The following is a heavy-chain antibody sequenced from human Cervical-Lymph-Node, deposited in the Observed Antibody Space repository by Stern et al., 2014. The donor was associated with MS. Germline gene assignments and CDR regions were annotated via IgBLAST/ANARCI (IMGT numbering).Heavy chain of an antibody. CDR2: ISYTGST. CDR1: GGSMSGYY. Sequence: VQLVESGPGLVKPSETLSLTCSVSGGSMSGYYWSWIRQPPGKGLEWIGYISYTGSTTYNPSLKSRVTISADTSPNPLSLNLSPVTAADTAVYYCARMTQLLRSDCDPWGRGTLVIVSS. J-gene: IGHJ5*02. D-gene: IGHD4-17*01. V-gene: IGHV4-59*08. CDR3: ARMTQLLRSDCDP.